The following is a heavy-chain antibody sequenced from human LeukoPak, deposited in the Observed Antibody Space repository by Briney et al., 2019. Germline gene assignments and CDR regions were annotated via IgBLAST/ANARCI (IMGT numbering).Heavy chain of an antibody. CDR3: ARHVVVGATTPLDY. J-gene: IGHJ4*02. Sequence: SVNVSCTASGGTFSSYDFSWVRQAPGQGLEWMGRIIPIFGTADYARPFKGRVPITADEATSTAYLQLSSLRSEDTAVYYCARHVVVGATTPLDYWGQGTLVTVSS. CDR2: IIPIFGTA. D-gene: IGHD1-26*01. CDR1: GGTFSSYD. V-gene: IGHV1-69*15.